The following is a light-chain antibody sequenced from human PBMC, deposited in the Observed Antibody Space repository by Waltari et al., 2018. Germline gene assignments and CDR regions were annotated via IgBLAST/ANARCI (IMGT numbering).Light chain of an antibody. CDR1: SLRTSY. CDR2: GKE. J-gene: IGLJ2*01. V-gene: IGLV3-19*01. Sequence: SSGLTQDPAVSVALGPTIWITCRGDSLRTSYASWYQVKTGQAPVLVMFGKEKRPSGVPDRISGESSETTSSLIITGAQAEDEADYYCSSRNGRASQVVFAGGTKVTVL. CDR3: SSRNGRASQVV.